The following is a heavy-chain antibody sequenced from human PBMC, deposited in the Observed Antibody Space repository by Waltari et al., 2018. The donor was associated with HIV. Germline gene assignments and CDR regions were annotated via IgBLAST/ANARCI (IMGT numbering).Heavy chain of an antibody. V-gene: IGHV3-48*01. Sequence: EVQLVESGGGLVQPGGSRRLPCAASGFTFGNYTLNWVRQDPGKGLEWVSYISRSSSSIFYADSVKGRFTISRDNAKNSLYLQMNSLRVEDTAVYYCARDINGGWGYWGQGTLVTVAS. CDR1: GFTFGNYT. J-gene: IGHJ4*02. CDR3: ARDINGGWGY. D-gene: IGHD7-27*01. CDR2: ISRSSSSI.